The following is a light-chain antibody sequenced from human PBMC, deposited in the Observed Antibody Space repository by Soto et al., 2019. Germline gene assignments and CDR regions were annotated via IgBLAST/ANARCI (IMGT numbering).Light chain of an antibody. CDR1: SSNIGSNT. Sequence: QSVLTQPPSASGTPGQRVTISCSGSSSNIGSNTVNWYQQLPGTAPKLLIYSNNQRPSGVPDRFPGSKSGTSASLAISGLQSEDEADYYCAAWDDSLNGLYVFGTGTKVT. CDR3: AAWDDSLNGLYV. CDR2: SNN. V-gene: IGLV1-44*01. J-gene: IGLJ1*01.